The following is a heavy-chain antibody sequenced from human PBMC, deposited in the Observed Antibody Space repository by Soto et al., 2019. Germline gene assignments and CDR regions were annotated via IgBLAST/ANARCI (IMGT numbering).Heavy chain of an antibody. Sequence: ASVKVAFQASGYTFNHYGITWVRQAPGRGLEWLGWISAHNGNTNYALKFQDRVTMTTDTSTNTAYLELRSLKSDDTAIYYCARGTLSSFPETEGTYYGLNYWGQGTLVTVSS. D-gene: IGHD3-10*01. CDR3: ARGTLSSFPETEGTYYGLNY. V-gene: IGHV1-18*01. CDR2: ISAHNGNT. CDR1: GYTFNHYG. J-gene: IGHJ4*02.